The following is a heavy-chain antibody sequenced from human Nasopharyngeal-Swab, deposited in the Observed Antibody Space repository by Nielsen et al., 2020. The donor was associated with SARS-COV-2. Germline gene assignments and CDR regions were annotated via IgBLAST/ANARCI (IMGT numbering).Heavy chain of an antibody. CDR1: GDSIAYSAFY. Sequence: SETLSLTCTVSGDSIAYSAFYWGCNRQPPGKGLEWIGNIYYNGNTYQNPSLKSRLTISVDKSKNQFSLQLSSVTAADTAVYYCVRSSSWYYFDYWAQGTQVTVSS. J-gene: IGHJ4*02. V-gene: IGHV4-39*01. CDR2: IYYNGNT. CDR3: VRSSSWYYFDY. D-gene: IGHD6-13*01.